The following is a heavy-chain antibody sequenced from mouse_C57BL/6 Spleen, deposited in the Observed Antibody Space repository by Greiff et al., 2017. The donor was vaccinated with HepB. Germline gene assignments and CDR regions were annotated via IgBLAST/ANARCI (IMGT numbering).Heavy chain of an antibody. Sequence: EVKVVESGEGLVKPGGSLKLSCAASGFTFSSYAMSWVRQTPEKRLEWVAYISSGGDYIYYADTVKGRFTISRDNARNTLYLQMSSLKSEDTAMYYCTIYYYGSRYYAMDYWGQGTSVTVSS. V-gene: IGHV5-9-1*02. CDR3: TIYYYGSRYYAMDY. CDR1: GFTFSSYA. D-gene: IGHD1-1*01. J-gene: IGHJ4*01. CDR2: ISSGGDYI.